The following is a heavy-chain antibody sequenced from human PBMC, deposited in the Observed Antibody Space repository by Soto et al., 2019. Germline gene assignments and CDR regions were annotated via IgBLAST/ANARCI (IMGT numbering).Heavy chain of an antibody. CDR3: ARDRHPPPSYYDFWSGYAEGWFDP. Sequence: PSETLSLTCTVSGGSISSYYWSWIRQPPGKGLEWIGYIYYSGSTNYNPSLKSRVTISVDTSKNQFSLKLSSVTAADTAVYYCARDRHPPPSYYDFWSGYAEGWFDPWGQGTLVTVSS. CDR1: GGSISSYY. J-gene: IGHJ5*02. D-gene: IGHD3-3*01. V-gene: IGHV4-59*01. CDR2: IYYSGST.